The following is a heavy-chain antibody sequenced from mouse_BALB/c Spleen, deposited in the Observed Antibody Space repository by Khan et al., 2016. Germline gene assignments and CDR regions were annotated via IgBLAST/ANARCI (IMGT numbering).Heavy chain of an antibody. CDR1: GYSITSDYA. J-gene: IGHJ2*01. D-gene: IGHD4-1*01. CDR3: ARAGPFYFDY. V-gene: IGHV3-2*02. CDR2: ISYSGST. Sequence: QLEESGPGLVKPSQSLSLTYTVTGYSITSDYAWNWIRQFPGNKLEWMGYISYSGSTSYNPSLKSRISITRDTSKNQFFLQLNSVTTEDTATYYCARAGPFYFDYGGQGTTLTVSS.